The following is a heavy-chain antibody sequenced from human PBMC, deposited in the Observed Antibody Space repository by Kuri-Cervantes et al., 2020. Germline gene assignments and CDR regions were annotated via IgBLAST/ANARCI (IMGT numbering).Heavy chain of an antibody. V-gene: IGHV4-59*08. D-gene: IGHD5-12*01. CDR2: VYYSGST. CDR1: GGSISSYY. Sequence: SETLSLTCTVPGGSISSYYWSWIRQPPGQGLEWIGHVYYSGSTYYNPSLKSRVTISVDTSKNQFSLKLSSVTAADTAVYYCARPSYSGYDPPFDYWGQGTLVTVSS. J-gene: IGHJ4*02. CDR3: ARPSYSGYDPPFDY.